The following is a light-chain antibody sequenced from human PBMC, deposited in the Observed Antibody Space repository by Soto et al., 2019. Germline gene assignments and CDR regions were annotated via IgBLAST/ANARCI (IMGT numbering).Light chain of an antibody. J-gene: IGKJ4*01. CDR1: QDISNY. CDR3: QQYDNLPIT. CDR2: DAS. Sequence: DIQMTQSPSSLSASVGVRVTITCQASQDISNYLNWYQQKPGKAPKLLIYDASNLETGVPSRFSGSGSGTDFTFTISSLQPEDSATYYCQQYDNLPITVGGGTKVEIK. V-gene: IGKV1-33*01.